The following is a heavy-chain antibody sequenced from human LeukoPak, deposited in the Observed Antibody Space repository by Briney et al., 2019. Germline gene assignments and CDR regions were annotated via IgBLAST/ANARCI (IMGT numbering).Heavy chain of an antibody. D-gene: IGHD3-10*01. Sequence: GGSLRLSCAASGFTFSSYGMHWVRQAPGKGLEWVAVISYDGSNKYYADSVKGRFTISRDNSKNTLYLQMNSLRAEDTAVYYCAKGKPQYCYGSGSMDYWGQGTLVAVSS. CDR1: GFTFSSYG. CDR3: AKGKPQYCYGSGSMDY. J-gene: IGHJ4*02. CDR2: ISYDGSNK. V-gene: IGHV3-30*18.